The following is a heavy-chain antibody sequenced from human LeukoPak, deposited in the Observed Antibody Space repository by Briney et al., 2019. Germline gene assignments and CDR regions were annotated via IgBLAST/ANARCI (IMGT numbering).Heavy chain of an antibody. J-gene: IGHJ6*03. Sequence: GGSLRLSCTASGFTFGEHVVSWVRQAPGKGLDGVGLIRSRTFRGTTENAASVEGRFTFSRDDSKSIAYLQMNSLKTEDTAVYYCTREDLYYYYMDVWGKGTTVTVSS. CDR1: GFTFGEHV. CDR3: TREDLYYYYMDV. CDR2: IRSRTFRGTT. V-gene: IGHV3-49*04.